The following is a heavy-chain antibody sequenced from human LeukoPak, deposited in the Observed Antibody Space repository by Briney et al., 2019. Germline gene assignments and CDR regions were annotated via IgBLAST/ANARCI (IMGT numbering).Heavy chain of an antibody. J-gene: IGHJ4*02. D-gene: IGHD1-26*01. V-gene: IGHV3-21*01. CDR2: ISSSSSYI. CDR1: GFTFSSYS. CDR3: ARGIVEATGGGFDY. Sequence: GGSLRLSCAASGFTFSSYSMNWVRQAPGKGLEWVSSISSSSSYIYYADSVKGRFTISRDNAKNSLYLQMNSLRAEDTAVYYCARGIVEATGGGFDYWGQGTLVTVSS.